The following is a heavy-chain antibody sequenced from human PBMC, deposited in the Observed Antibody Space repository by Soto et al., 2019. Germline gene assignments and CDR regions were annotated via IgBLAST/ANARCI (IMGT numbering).Heavy chain of an antibody. CDR1: GFTFSRFW. V-gene: IGHV3-7*01. Sequence: GGSLRLSCAASGFTFSRFWMSWVRQAPGKGLEWVANIKQNGSEKYYVDSVKGRFTISRDNAKNSLYLQMNSLRAEDTAVYYCARALCSETDELWGQGTLVT. J-gene: IGHJ4*02. D-gene: IGHD6-19*01. CDR2: IKQNGSEK. CDR3: ARALCSETDEL.